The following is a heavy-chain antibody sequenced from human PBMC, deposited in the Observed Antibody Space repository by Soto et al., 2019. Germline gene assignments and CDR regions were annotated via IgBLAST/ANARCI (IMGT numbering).Heavy chain of an antibody. CDR3: TTDISDYDFWSGRDAFDI. V-gene: IGHV3-15*01. J-gene: IGHJ3*02. D-gene: IGHD3-3*01. CDR2: IKSKTDGGTT. Sequence: KPGGSLRLSCAASGFTFSNAWMSWVRQAPGKGLEWVGRIKSKTDGGTTDYAAPVKGRFTISRDDSKNTLYLQMNSLKTEDTAVYYCTTDISDYDFWSGRDAFDIWGQGTMVTVSS. CDR1: GFTFSNAW.